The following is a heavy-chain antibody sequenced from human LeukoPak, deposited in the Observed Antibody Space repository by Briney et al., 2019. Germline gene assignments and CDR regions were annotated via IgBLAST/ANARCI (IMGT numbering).Heavy chain of an antibody. CDR1: GFTVSSNY. D-gene: IGHD6-13*01. CDR3: AKMAGYNSRFDY. J-gene: IGHJ4*02. V-gene: IGHV3-53*01. CDR2: IYSGGST. Sequence: GGSLRLSCAASGFTVSSNYMSWVRQAPGKGLEWVSVIYSGGSTYYADSVEGRFTISRDNSKNTLYLQLNSLTVEDTATYYCAKMAGYNSRFDYWGQGTLVTVAS.